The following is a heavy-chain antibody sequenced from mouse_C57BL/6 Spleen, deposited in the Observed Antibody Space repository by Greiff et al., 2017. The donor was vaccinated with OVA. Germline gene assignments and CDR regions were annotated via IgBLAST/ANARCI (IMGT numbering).Heavy chain of an antibody. D-gene: IGHD1-1*01. CDR2: IDPNSGGT. J-gene: IGHJ4*01. V-gene: IGHV1-72*01. CDR1: GYTFTSYW. CDR3: ARWITTVVAPYAMDY. Sequence: VQLQQPGAELVKPGASVKLSCKASGYTFTSYWMHWVKQRPGRGLEWIGRIDPNSGGTKYNEKFKSKATLTVDKPSSTAYMQLSSLTSEDSAVYDCARWITTVVAPYAMDYWGQGTSVTVSS.